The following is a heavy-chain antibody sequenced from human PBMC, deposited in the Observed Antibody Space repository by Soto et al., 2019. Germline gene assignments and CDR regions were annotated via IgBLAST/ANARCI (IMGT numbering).Heavy chain of an antibody. V-gene: IGHV3-48*03. D-gene: IGHD2-21*02. Sequence: GSLRLSCAASGFTFSSYEMNWVRQAPGKGLEWVSYISSSGSTIYYADSVKGRFTISRDNAKNSLYLQMNSLRAEDTAVYYCARALNCGGDCYNYGMDVWGQGTTVTV. CDR3: ARALNCGGDCYNYGMDV. CDR1: GFTFSSYE. J-gene: IGHJ6*02. CDR2: ISSSGSTI.